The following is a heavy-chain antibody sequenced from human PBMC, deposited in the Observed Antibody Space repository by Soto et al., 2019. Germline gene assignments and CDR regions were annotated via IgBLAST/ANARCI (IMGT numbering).Heavy chain of an antibody. D-gene: IGHD3-10*01. V-gene: IGHV5-51*01. CDR1: GYSFTSYF. Sequence: GESLKISCKGSGYSFTSYFIGWVRQMPGKVLEWMGIIYPGDSDTRYSPSFQGQVTISADKSISTAYLQWSSLKASDTAMYYCARESLYYYYGMDVWGQGTTVTVSS. CDR3: ARESLYYYYGMDV. CDR2: IYPGDSDT. J-gene: IGHJ6*02.